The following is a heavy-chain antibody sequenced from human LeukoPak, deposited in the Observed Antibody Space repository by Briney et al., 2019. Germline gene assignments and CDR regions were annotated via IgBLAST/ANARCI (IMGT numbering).Heavy chain of an antibody. Sequence: PSETLSLTCAVYGGSFSGYYWSWIRQPPGKGLEWIGEINHSGSTNYNPSLKSRVTISVDTSKNQFSLKLSSVTAADTAVYYCARFLSDRYCSSTSCYNRDVWGKGTRSPSP. CDR3: ARFLSDRYCSSTSCYNRDV. CDR1: GGSFSGYY. CDR2: INHSGST. V-gene: IGHV4-34*01. D-gene: IGHD2-2*02. J-gene: IGHJ6*03.